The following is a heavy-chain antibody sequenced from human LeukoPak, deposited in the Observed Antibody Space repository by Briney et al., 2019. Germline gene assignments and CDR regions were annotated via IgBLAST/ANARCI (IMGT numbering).Heavy chain of an antibody. Sequence: ASVKVSCKASGGTFSSYAISWVRQAPGQGLEWMGGIIPIFGTANYAQKFQGRVTIIADKSTSTAYMELSSLRSEDTAVYYCARSSGMRFRASGAFDIWGQGTMVTVSS. CDR2: IIPIFGTA. J-gene: IGHJ3*02. CDR3: ARSSGMRFRASGAFDI. CDR1: GGTFSSYA. V-gene: IGHV1-69*06. D-gene: IGHD6-13*01.